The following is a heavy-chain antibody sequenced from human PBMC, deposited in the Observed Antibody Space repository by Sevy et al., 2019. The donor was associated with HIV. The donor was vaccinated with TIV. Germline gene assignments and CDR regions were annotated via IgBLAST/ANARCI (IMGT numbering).Heavy chain of an antibody. CDR3: ARGVGRMIGKEGGYYFDY. J-gene: IGHJ4*02. Sequence: ASVKVSCKASGGTFSSYAISWVRQAPGQGLEWMGGIIPIFGTANYAQKFQGRVTITADESTSTAYMELSSLRSEDTAVYYCARGVGRMIGKEGGYYFDYWGQGTLVTVSS. CDR1: GGTFSSYA. CDR2: IIPIFGTA. D-gene: IGHD3-22*01. V-gene: IGHV1-69*13.